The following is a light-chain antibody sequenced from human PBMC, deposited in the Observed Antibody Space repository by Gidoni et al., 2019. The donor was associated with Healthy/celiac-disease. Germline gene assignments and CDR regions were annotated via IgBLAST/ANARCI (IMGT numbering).Light chain of an antibody. V-gene: IGKV1-12*01. CDR1: QSISSW. CDR3: QQANSFPIT. J-gene: IGKJ5*01. CDR2: AAS. Sequence: DIQMTPSPSSVSASVGDRVTITCRASQSISSWLAWYQQKPGKAPKLLIYAASSLQSGVPSRFSGSGSGTDLTLTISSLQPEDFATYYCQQANSFPITFGQGTRLEIK.